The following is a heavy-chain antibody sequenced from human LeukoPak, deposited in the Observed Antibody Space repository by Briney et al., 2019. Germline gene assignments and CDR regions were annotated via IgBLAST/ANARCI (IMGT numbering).Heavy chain of an antibody. D-gene: IGHD1-26*01. CDR1: GFTFSSYA. Sequence: GGSLRLSCAASGFTFSSYAMSWVRQAPGKGLEWVSTIIDSGNSIYYADSVEGRFTISRDNSKDTLYLQMDSLRAGDTAVYYCAKDPIFSGSYGVFDSWGQGTLVTVSS. V-gene: IGHV3-23*01. CDR3: AKDPIFSGSYGVFDS. CDR2: IIDSGNSI. J-gene: IGHJ4*02.